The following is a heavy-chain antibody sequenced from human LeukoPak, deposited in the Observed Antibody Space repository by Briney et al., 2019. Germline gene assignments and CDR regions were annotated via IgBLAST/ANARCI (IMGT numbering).Heavy chain of an antibody. Sequence: PSETLSLTCAVYGGSFSGYYWSWIRQPPGKGLEWIGEINHSGSTNYNPSLKSRVTISVDTSKSQFSLKLSSVTAADTAVYYCARVDYDYVWGSYRYSGAIDYWGQGTLVTVSS. V-gene: IGHV4-34*01. CDR3: ARVDYDYVWGSYRYSGAIDY. CDR1: GGSFSGYY. D-gene: IGHD3-16*02. J-gene: IGHJ4*02. CDR2: INHSGST.